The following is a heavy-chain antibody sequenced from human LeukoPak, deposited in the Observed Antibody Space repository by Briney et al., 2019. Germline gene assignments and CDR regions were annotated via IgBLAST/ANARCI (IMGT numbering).Heavy chain of an antibody. CDR1: GFTFSNAW. V-gene: IGHV3-15*01. J-gene: IGHJ4*02. CDR2: IKSKTDGGTT. D-gene: IGHD4-23*01. Sequence: GGSLRLSCAASGFTFSNAWMSWVRQAPGKGLEWVGRIKSKTDGGTTDYAAPVKGRFTISRDDSKNTLYLQMNSLKAEDTAVYYCTTRGVTTLGGGFDYWGQGTLVTVSS. CDR3: TTRGVTTLGGGFDY.